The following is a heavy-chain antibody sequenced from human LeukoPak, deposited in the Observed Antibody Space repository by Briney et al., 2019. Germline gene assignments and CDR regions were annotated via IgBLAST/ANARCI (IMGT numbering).Heavy chain of an antibody. CDR2: LTDSGVYT. V-gene: IGHV3-23*01. Sequence: GASLRLSCAASGFTFSTYAMSWVRQAPGKGLEWVSTLTDSGVYTYYADSVKGRFTISRDNSKNTLYLQMNSLRAEDTAVYYCAKGVYYYGSGSDYWGQGTLVTVSS. D-gene: IGHD3-10*01. CDR1: GFTFSTYA. CDR3: AKGVYYYGSGSDY. J-gene: IGHJ4*02.